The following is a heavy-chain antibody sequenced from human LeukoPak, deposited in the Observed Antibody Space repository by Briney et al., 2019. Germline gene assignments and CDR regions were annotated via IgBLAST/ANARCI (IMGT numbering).Heavy chain of an antibody. CDR3: ARHRGSSWYVGDNWFDP. CDR2: INHSGST. V-gene: IGHV4-34*01. D-gene: IGHD6-13*01. J-gene: IGHJ5*02. Sequence: PSETLSLTCAVYGGSFSGYYWSWIRQPPGKGLEWIGEINHSGSTNHNPSLKSRVTISVDTSKNQFSLKLSSVTAADTAVYYCARHRGSSWYVGDNWFDPWGQGTLVTVSS. CDR1: GGSFSGYY.